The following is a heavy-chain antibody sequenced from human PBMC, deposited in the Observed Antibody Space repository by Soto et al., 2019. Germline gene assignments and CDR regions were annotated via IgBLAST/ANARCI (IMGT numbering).Heavy chain of an antibody. CDR2: IKNKNDGGTI. V-gene: IGHV3-15*07. CDR1: GFSFKNAW. D-gene: IGHD3-10*01. Sequence: EVELVESGGGLVKPGGSLTLSCAASGFSFKNAWMNWVRQAPGKGLEWVGRIKNKNDGGTIDYAAFVKGRFTISRDASENTLYLHMNDLKTEASVVYFCTGLWFGETYNYWGQGSLVTVSS. J-gene: IGHJ4*01. CDR3: TGLWFGETYNY.